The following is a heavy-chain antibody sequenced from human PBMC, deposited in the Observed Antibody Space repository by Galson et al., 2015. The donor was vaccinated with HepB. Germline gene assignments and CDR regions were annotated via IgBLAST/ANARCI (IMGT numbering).Heavy chain of an antibody. CDR2: ISYDGST. J-gene: IGHJ5*02. CDR3: ARDLGAYPDL. Sequence: ETLSLTCTISSGSISTYFWSWIRQFPGKGLEYIGYISYDGSTNYNPSLKSRVTISLATSKNQSSLSLSSVTTADTAVYYCARDLGAYPDLWGQGALVTVSS. CDR1: SGSISTYF. V-gene: IGHV4-59*01.